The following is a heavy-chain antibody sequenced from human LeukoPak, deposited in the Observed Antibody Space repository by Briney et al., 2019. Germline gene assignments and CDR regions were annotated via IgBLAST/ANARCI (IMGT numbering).Heavy chain of an antibody. CDR3: ARGTTLIRGGDY. Sequence: KTSQTLSLTCTVSGGSTSSGDYYWNWIRQPPGKGLEWIGYIYYSGSTYYNPSLKSRVTISVDTSKNQFSLKLSSVTAADTAVYYCARGTTLIRGGDYWGQGTLVTVSS. V-gene: IGHV4-30-4*08. J-gene: IGHJ4*02. D-gene: IGHD3-10*01. CDR2: IYYSGST. CDR1: GGSTSSGDYY.